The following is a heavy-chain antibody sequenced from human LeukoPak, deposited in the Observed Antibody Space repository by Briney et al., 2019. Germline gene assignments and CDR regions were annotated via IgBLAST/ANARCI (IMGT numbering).Heavy chain of an antibody. D-gene: IGHD6-13*01. CDR3: AKKVAAGKALLP. J-gene: IGHJ5*02. V-gene: IGHV3-23*01. Sequence: GGSLRLSCAASGFTFSSYAMSWVRQAPGKGLEWVSGISGSGDSTYYADSVKGRFTISRDNSKNTLYLQMNCLRAEDTAVYYCAKKVAAGKALLPWGQGTLVTVSS. CDR2: ISGSGDST. CDR1: GFTFSSYA.